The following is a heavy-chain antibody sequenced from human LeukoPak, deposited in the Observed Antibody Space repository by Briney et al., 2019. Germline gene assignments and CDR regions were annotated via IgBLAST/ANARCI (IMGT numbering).Heavy chain of an antibody. V-gene: IGHV3-21*01. CDR3: ARDDSGSDYGKDAFDI. CDR2: ISSSSRYI. CDR1: GFTFSGYG. J-gene: IGHJ3*02. Sequence: PGESLRLSCAASGFTFSGYGMNWVRQAPGKGLEWASSISSSSRYIYYADSVKGRFTISRDNAKNSLYLQMNSLRAEDTAVYYCARDDSGSDYGKDAFDIWGQGTMVTVSS. D-gene: IGHD1-26*01.